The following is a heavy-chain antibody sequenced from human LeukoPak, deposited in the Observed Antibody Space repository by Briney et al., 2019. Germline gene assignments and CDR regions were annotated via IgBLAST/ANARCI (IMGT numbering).Heavy chain of an antibody. CDR2: IIPILGIA. CDR3: SYGSGSYYYCYGMDV. D-gene: IGHD3-10*01. J-gene: IGHJ6*02. CDR1: GGTFSSYA. V-gene: IGHV1-69*04. Sequence: SVKVSCKASGGTFSSYAISWVRQAPGQGLEWMGRIIPILGIANYAQKFQGRVTITADKSTSTAYMELSSLRSEDTAVYYCSYGSGSYYYCYGMDVWGQGTTVTVSS.